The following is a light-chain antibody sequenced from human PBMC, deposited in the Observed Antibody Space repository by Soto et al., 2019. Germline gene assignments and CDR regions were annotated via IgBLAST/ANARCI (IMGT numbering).Light chain of an antibody. CDR1: QSILFSSNNKNY. Sequence: DIVMTQSPDSLAVSLGERATINCKSSQSILFSSNNKNYLAWYQRKPGQPPKLLIYWASSRESGVPDRFSGSGSGTDFTLTISSLQAEDVAVYYCQQYYIAPPTFGQGTKVEIK. CDR3: QQYYIAPPT. V-gene: IGKV4-1*01. J-gene: IGKJ1*01. CDR2: WAS.